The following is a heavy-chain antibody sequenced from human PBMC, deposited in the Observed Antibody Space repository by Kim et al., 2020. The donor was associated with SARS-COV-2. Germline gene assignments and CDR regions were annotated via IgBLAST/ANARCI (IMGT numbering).Heavy chain of an antibody. CDR1: GFTLSSFA. J-gene: IGHJ5*01. D-gene: IGHD1-26*01. V-gene: IGHV3-30*04. Sequence: GGSLRLSCSASGFTLSSFAMHWVRQAPGKGLQWVAVISFDGNSRNYIDSVKGRFTISRDNSKNTLYLQMSSLRSEDTAVYYCARGRGSYSLDSWDQGTLVTVSS. CDR2: ISFDGNSR. CDR3: ARGRGSYSLDS.